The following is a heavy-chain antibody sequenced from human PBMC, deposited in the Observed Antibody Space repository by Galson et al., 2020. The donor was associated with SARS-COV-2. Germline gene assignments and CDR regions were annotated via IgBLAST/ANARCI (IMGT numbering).Heavy chain of an antibody. CDR2: ISPNSGGT. D-gene: IGHD1-1*01. CDR3: ARDKTGTADNWFDP. Sequence: ASVTVSCKASGYTFTAYYIHWVRQAPGQGLQWMGWISPNSGGTHYAQNFQGRVTISRDTSISTAYMELSRLRSDDTAVYYCARDKTGTADNWFDPWGQRTLVTVSS. V-gene: IGHV1-2*02. J-gene: IGHJ5*02. CDR1: GYTFTAYY.